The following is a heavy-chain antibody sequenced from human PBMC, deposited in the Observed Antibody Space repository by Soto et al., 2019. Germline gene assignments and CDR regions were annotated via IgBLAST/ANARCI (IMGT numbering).Heavy chain of an antibody. Sequence: GGSLRLSCAASGFTLRSYWMSWVRQAPGKGLEWVANIKQDGSEKYYVDSVKGRFTISRDNAKNSLYLQMNSLRAEDTAVYYCARDVRYFVWLLDYFDYWGQGTLVTVSS. V-gene: IGHV3-7*01. CDR2: IKQDGSEK. D-gene: IGHD3-9*01. J-gene: IGHJ4*02. CDR3: ARDVRYFVWLLDYFDY. CDR1: GFTLRSYW.